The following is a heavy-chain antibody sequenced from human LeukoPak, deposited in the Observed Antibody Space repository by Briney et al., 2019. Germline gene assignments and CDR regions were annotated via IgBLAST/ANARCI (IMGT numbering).Heavy chain of an antibody. CDR1: GGSFSGYY. CDR3: ASRSSGWNFVFDY. J-gene: IGHJ4*02. D-gene: IGHD6-19*01. CDR2: INHSGST. Sequence: SETLSLTCAVYGGSFSGYYWSWIRQPPGKRLEWIGEINHSGSTNYNPSLKSRVTISVDTSKNQFSLKLSSVTAADTAVYYCASRSSGWNFVFDYWGQGTLVTVSS. V-gene: IGHV4-34*01.